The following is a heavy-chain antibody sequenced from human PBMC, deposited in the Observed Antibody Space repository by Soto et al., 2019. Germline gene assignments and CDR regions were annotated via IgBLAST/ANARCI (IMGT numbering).Heavy chain of an antibody. Sequence: SETLSLTCPVSGGSIKSGSYYWSWIRQHPGKGLEWIGYIYYTGGTYYNPSLKSRLSMSLDTSKNQFSLKLSSVTAADTAVYYCARAVVTAYGGNYYFDYWGQGTLVTVSS. CDR3: ARAVVTAYGGNYYFDY. J-gene: IGHJ4*02. CDR1: GGSIKSGSYY. V-gene: IGHV4-31*03. CDR2: IYYTGGT. D-gene: IGHD2-21*02.